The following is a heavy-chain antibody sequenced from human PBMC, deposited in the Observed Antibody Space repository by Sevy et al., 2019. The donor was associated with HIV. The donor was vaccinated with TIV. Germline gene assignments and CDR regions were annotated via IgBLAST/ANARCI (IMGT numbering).Heavy chain of an antibody. CDR2: ISGTGNTK. D-gene: IGHD3-3*01. CDR3: ARDPTYYDFWSVYYTGWFDP. J-gene: IGHJ5*02. Sequence: GGSLRLSCVGSGFRFSGYYMNWIRQAPGKGLEWVSYISGTGNTKYYTDSVKGRFTISRDNAKNSLYLEMNSLRVDDTAVYYCARDPTYYDFWSVYYTGWFDPWGQGTLVTVSS. V-gene: IGHV3-11*01. CDR1: GFRFSGYY.